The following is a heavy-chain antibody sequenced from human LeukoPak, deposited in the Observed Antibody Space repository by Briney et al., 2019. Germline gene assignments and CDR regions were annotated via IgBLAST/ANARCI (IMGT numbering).Heavy chain of an antibody. Sequence: GESLKISCKGSGYSFTNYWVAWVRQMPGKGLEWMGIIYPGDSEARYSPSFQGQVIFSADKSISTAYLQWISLKASDTAMYFCARDLDYGGQTHDFDCWGQGTMVTVSS. CDR2: IYPGDSEA. CDR1: GYSFTNYW. CDR3: ARDLDYGGQTHDFDC. D-gene: IGHD4-23*01. J-gene: IGHJ4*02. V-gene: IGHV5-51*01.